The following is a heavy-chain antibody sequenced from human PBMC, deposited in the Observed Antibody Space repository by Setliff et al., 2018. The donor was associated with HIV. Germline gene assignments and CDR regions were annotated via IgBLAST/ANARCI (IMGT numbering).Heavy chain of an antibody. J-gene: IGHJ4*02. CDR2: FNHGRST. CDR3: ARHGVDDTSANYFRFGVHDH. D-gene: IGHD3-22*01. CDR1: GGSFSGYY. Sequence: PSETLSLTCAVYGGSFSGYYWSWIRQPPGKGLEWIGEFNHGRSTNNTPSLKSRVTISGDTTKNKFSLKLSSVTAADTAVYYCARHGVDDTSANYFRFGVHDHWGQGTLVTVSS. V-gene: IGHV4-34*01.